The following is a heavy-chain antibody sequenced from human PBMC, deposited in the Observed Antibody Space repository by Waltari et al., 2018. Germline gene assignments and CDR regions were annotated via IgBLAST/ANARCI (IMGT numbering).Heavy chain of an antibody. CDR1: GYTFTGYY. CDR2: IKPNRGGT. Sequence: QVQLVQSGAEVKKPGASVKVSCKASGYTFTGYYMHWVRQAPGHGLEWMGRIKPNRGGTNYAQKFQGRVTMTRDTAISTAYMELSRLRSDDTAVYYCARDIAAAGTGGYWGQGTLVTVSS. V-gene: IGHV1-2*06. D-gene: IGHD6-13*01. J-gene: IGHJ4*02. CDR3: ARDIAAAGTGGY.